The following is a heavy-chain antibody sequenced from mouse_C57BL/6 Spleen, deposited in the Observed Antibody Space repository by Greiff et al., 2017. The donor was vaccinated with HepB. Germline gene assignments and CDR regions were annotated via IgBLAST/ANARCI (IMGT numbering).Heavy chain of an antibody. CDR2: IDPNSGGT. Sequence: VKLQESGAELVKPGASVKLSCKASGYTFTSYWMHWVKQRPGRGLEWIGRIDPNSGGTKYNEKFKSKATLTVDKPSSTAYMQLSSLTSEDSAVYYCARGRDGYYEGYFDVWGTGTTVTVSS. V-gene: IGHV1-72*01. CDR1: GYTFTSYW. D-gene: IGHD2-3*01. J-gene: IGHJ1*03. CDR3: ARGRDGYYEGYFDV.